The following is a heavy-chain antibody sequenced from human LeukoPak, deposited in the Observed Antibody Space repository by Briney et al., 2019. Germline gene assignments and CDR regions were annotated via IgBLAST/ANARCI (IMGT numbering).Heavy chain of an antibody. D-gene: IGHD3-3*01. CDR1: GVSFSGYY. J-gene: IGHJ6*03. CDR3: AGGVATIFGVVTYYMDV. CDR2: INHSGST. Sequence: SETLSLTCAVYGVSFSGYYWSWIRQPPGQGLEWIGEINHSGSTNYNPSLKSRVTISVDTSKNQFSLKLSSVTAADTAVYYCAGGVATIFGVVTYYMDVWGKGTTVTVSS. V-gene: IGHV4-34*01.